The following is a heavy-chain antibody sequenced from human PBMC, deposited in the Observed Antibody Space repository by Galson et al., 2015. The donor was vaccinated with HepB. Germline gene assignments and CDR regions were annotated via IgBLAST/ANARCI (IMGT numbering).Heavy chain of an antibody. V-gene: IGHV6-1*01. CDR1: GDSVSRNSGA. J-gene: IGHJ3*02. CDR3: AREPHAFDI. Sequence: CAISGDSVSRNSGAWNWIRQSPSRGLEWLGRTYYRSKWYNDYAVSVKSRITINADTSKNQFSLQLNSVTPEDTAVYYCAREPHAFDIWSQGTMVTVSS. CDR2: TYYRSKWYN.